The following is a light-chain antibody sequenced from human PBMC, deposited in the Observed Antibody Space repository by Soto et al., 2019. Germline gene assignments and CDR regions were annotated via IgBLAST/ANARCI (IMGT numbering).Light chain of an antibody. Sequence: EIVLTQSPGTLSLSPGERATLSCRASQSVSSSYLAWYQQKPGQAPRPLIYGASSRATGIPDRFSGSVSGTGFTLTISRLEPEDFAVYYCQQYGSSPPWTFGQGTKVEIK. CDR2: GAS. J-gene: IGKJ1*01. V-gene: IGKV3-20*01. CDR1: QSVSSSY. CDR3: QQYGSSPPWT.